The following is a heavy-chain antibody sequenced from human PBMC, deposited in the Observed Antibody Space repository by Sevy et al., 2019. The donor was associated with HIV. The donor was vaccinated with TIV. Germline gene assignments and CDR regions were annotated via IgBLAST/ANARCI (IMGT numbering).Heavy chain of an antibody. CDR3: ARDPLDYDSSGYYYDLFDY. D-gene: IGHD3-22*01. CDR2: ISYDGSNK. V-gene: IGHV3-30-3*01. Sequence: GGSLRLSCAASGFTFSSYAMHWVRQAPGKGLEWVAVISYDGSNKYYADSVKGRFTISRDNSKNRLYLQMNSLRAEDTAVYYCARDPLDYDSSGYYYDLFDYWGQGTLVTVSS. J-gene: IGHJ4*02. CDR1: GFTFSSYA.